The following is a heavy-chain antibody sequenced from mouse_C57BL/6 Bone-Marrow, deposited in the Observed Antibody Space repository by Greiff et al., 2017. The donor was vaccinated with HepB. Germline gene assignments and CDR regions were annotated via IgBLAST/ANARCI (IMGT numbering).Heavy chain of an antibody. J-gene: IGHJ3*01. CDR3: ARRGIYYYGSPFAY. CDR1: GYTFTDYY. CDR2: IGPGSGST. Sequence: VQLQQSGAELVKPGASVKISCKASGYTFTDYYINWVKQRPGQGLEWIGKIGPGSGSTYYNEKFNGKATLTADKSSSTAYMQLSSLTSEDSAVYFGARRGIYYYGSPFAYWGQGTLVTVSA. V-gene: IGHV1-77*01. D-gene: IGHD1-1*01.